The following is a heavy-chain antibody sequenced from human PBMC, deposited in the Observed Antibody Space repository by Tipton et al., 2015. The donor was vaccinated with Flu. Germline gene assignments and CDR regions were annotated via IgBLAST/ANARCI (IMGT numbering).Heavy chain of an antibody. V-gene: IGHV4-59*08. CDR3: ARLSMVQGDLDY. D-gene: IGHD3-10*01. CDR1: GCSISSYY. CDR2: ISYSGST. Sequence: TLSLTCTVSGCSISSYYWSWIRQPPGKGLEWIGCISYSGSTNYNPSLKNRVTISVDTSKNQFSLKLSSVTAADTAVYYCARLSMVQGDLDYWGQGTLVTVSS. J-gene: IGHJ4*02.